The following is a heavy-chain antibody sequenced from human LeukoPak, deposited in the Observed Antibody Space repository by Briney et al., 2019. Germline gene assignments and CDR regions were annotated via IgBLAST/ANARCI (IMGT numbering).Heavy chain of an antibody. CDR2: ITYSSSTI. V-gene: IGHV3-48*01. CDR3: ARTLIEYSVSSCYFDY. Sequence: GGSLRLSCAASGFTFSSYSMTWVRQAPGKGLEWVSYITYSSSTIYYADSVKGRFTISRDNAKNSLYLQMNSLRAEDTAVYYCARTLIEYSVSSCYFDYWGQGTLVTVSS. J-gene: IGHJ4*02. D-gene: IGHD6-6*01. CDR1: GFTFSSYS.